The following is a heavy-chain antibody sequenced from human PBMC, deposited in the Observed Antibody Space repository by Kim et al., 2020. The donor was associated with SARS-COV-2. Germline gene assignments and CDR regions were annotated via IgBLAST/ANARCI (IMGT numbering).Heavy chain of an antibody. Sequence: KAHNYATPYGASVKGRFTISRDDSKNTAYLQMNSLKTEDTAVYYCTSLITAWGQGTLVTVSS. V-gene: IGHV3-73*01. J-gene: IGHJ4*02. D-gene: IGHD6-25*01. CDR3: TSLITA. CDR2: KAHNYAT.